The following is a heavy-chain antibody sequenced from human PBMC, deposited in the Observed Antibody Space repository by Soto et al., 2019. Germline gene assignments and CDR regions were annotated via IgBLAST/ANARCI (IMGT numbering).Heavy chain of an antibody. V-gene: IGHV3-23*01. D-gene: IGHD3-22*01. CDR1: GFTFSSYA. J-gene: IGHJ4*02. Sequence: GGSLRLSCAASGFTFSSYAMSWVRQAPGKGLEWVSAISGSGGSTYYADSVKGRFTISRDNSKNTLYLQMNSLRAEDTAVYYCAKQMGRRYYYDSSGYGFDYWGQGTLVTV. CDR3: AKQMGRRYYYDSSGYGFDY. CDR2: ISGSGGST.